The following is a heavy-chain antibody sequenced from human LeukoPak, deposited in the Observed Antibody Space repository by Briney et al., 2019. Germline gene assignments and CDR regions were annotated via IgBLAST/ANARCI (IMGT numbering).Heavy chain of an antibody. CDR1: GFTVSSNY. CDR2: ICSGGST. D-gene: IGHD3-22*01. J-gene: IGHJ4*02. CDR3: ARGRYDSSGYYYYFDY. V-gene: IGHV3-66*02. Sequence: GGSLRLSCAASGFTVSSNYMSWVRQAPGKGLEWVSVICSGGSTYYADSVKGRFTISRDNSKNTLYLQMNSLRAEDTAVYYCARGRYDSSGYYYYFDYWGQGTLVTVSS.